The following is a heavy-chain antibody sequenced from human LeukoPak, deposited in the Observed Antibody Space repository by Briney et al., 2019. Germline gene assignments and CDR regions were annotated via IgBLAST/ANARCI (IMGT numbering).Heavy chain of an antibody. D-gene: IGHD3-22*01. J-gene: IGHJ4*02. CDR1: GFSFSRYS. CDR2: ISSDGSTI. CDR3: ARGPAIQTWLSAYYFDY. Sequence: PPGGSLRLSCTASGFSFSRYSMNWVRQAPGKGLEWISYISSDGSTIYYADSVKGRFTISRDNARNSLYLQMNSLRAEDTAVYYCARGPAIQTWLSAYYFDYWGQGTQVTVSS. V-gene: IGHV3-48*01.